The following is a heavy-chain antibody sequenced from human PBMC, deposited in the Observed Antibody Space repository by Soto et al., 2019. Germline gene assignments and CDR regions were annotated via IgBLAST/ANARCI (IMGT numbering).Heavy chain of an antibody. CDR1: GFTFSSYA. CDR2: LSGSGGSI. J-gene: IGHJ4*02. D-gene: IGHD6-13*01. V-gene: IGHV3-23*01. Sequence: GGSLRLSCAASGFTFSSYAMTWVRQAPGKGLEWVSGLSGSGGSIYYADSVKGRFTISRDNSMNTLYLQMKSLRAEDTAVYYCAKVSSSWYAGFFDLWGQGTPVTVSS. CDR3: AKVSSSWYAGFFDL.